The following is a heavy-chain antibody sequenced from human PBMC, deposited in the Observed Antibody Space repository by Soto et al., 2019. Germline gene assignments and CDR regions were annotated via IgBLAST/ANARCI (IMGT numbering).Heavy chain of an antibody. J-gene: IGHJ5*02. CDR3: ATTSGWYLGWFDP. CDR2: IYYSGST. Sequence: LSLTCTVSGGSISSSSYYWGWIRQPPGKGLEWIGSIYYSGSTYYNPSLKSRVTIPVDTSKNQFSLRLTSVTAADTAVYYCATTSGWYLGWFDPWGQGTLVTVSS. V-gene: IGHV4-39*01. D-gene: IGHD6-19*01. CDR1: GGSISSSSYY.